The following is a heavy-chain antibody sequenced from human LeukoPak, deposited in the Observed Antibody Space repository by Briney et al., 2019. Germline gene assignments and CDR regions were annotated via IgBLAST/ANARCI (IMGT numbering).Heavy chain of an antibody. V-gene: IGHV4-59*01. Sequence: PSETLSLTCTVSGGSIISYYWSWIRQPPGKGLEWIGYIYYSGSTNYNPSLKSRVTISVDTSKNQFSLKLSSVTAADTAVYYCARGSGWSPPGIFDYWGQGTLVTVSS. CDR1: GGSIISYY. J-gene: IGHJ4*02. CDR2: IYYSGST. CDR3: ARGSGWSPPGIFDY. D-gene: IGHD6-19*01.